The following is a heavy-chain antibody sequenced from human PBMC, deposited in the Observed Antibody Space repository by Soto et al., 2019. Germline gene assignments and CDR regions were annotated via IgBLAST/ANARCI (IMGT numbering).Heavy chain of an antibody. Sequence: SETLSLTCPVSGGSISRYYWSWIRQPPGKGLEWIGYMYNSGSTIYNPSLKSRVTISVDTSKNQFSLKLSSVTAADTAVYYCARQKMKRITMVRGVRYYYGMDVWGQGTTVTVSS. CDR1: GGSISRYY. CDR2: MYNSGST. CDR3: ARQKMKRITMVRGVRYYYGMDV. J-gene: IGHJ6*02. V-gene: IGHV4-59*08. D-gene: IGHD3-10*01.